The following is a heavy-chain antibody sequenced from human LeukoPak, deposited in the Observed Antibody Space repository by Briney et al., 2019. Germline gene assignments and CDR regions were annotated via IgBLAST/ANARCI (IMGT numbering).Heavy chain of an antibody. CDR3: ARDEINYGMDV. CDR2: IYSGGST. Sequence: PGGSLRLSCAASGFTFSSYGMHWVRQAPGKGLEWVSVIYSGGSTYYADSVKGRFTISRDNSKNTLYLQMNSLRAEDTAVYYCARDEINYGMDVWGQGTTVTVSS. J-gene: IGHJ6*02. V-gene: IGHV3-53*01. CDR1: GFTFSSYG.